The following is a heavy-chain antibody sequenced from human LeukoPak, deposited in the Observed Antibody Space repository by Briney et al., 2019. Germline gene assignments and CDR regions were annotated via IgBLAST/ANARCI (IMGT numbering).Heavy chain of an antibody. CDR1: GFTFSNYA. V-gene: IGHV3-23*01. CDR3: AKDPNGSGHYYFDY. CDR2: ISGSGGST. Sequence: GGSLRLSCAASGFTFSNYAMSWVRQAPGKGLEWVSAISGSGGSTYYADSVKGRFTISRDNSKNTLYLQMNSLRAEDSAVYYCAKDPNGSGHYYFDYWGQGTLVTVSS. J-gene: IGHJ4*02. D-gene: IGHD6-19*01.